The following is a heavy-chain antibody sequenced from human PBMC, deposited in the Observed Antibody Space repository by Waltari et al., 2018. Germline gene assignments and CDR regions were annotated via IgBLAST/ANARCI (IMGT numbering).Heavy chain of an antibody. V-gene: IGHV1-69*02. CDR3: ARVVNDILTMDY. CDR2: IIPILGIA. Sequence: QVQLVQSGAEVKKPGSSVKVSCKASGGTFSSYTIRWVRQAPGQGLEWMGRIIPILGIANYAQKFQGRVTITADKSTSTAYMELSSLRSEDTAVYYCARVVNDILTMDYWGQGTLVTVSS. D-gene: IGHD3-9*01. J-gene: IGHJ4*02. CDR1: GGTFSSYT.